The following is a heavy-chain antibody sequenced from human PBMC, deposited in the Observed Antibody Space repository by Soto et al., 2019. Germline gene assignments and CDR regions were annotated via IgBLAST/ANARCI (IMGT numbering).Heavy chain of an antibody. CDR3: ARRPDFWSPENDY. CDR1: GCSISSSSYY. Sequence: PSETMSLTCTVSGCSISSSSYYWGWIRQPPGKGLEWIGSIYYSGSTYYNPSLKSRVTISVDTSKNQFSLKLSSVTAADTAVYYCARRPDFWSPENDYWGQGTLVTVSS. J-gene: IGHJ4*02. CDR2: IYYSGST. D-gene: IGHD3-3*01. V-gene: IGHV4-39*01.